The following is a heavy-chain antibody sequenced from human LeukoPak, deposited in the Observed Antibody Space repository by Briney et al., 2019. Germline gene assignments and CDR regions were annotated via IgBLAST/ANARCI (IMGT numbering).Heavy chain of an antibody. Sequence: GESLKISCKGSGYSFTSYWIGWVRQMPGKGLEWMGIIYPNDSVTRYSPSFQGQVTISADKSISTAYLQWSSLKASDTAMYYCAKQPTSMVRGIIITDYYFDYWGQGTLVTVSS. CDR1: GYSFTSYW. D-gene: IGHD3-10*01. V-gene: IGHV5-51*01. CDR2: IYPNDSVT. CDR3: AKQPTSMVRGIIITDYYFDY. J-gene: IGHJ4*02.